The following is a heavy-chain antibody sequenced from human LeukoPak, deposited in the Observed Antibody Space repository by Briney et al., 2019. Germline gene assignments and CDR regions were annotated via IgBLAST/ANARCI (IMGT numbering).Heavy chain of an antibody. Sequence: PGGSLRLSCAASGFTFNAYSMNWVRQAPGQGLEWVSSITSSGSYIYYRDSLKGRFTISRDNAKNSLYLQMNSLRAEDTAVYYCAKDIVNWGQGTLVTVSS. D-gene: IGHD1-26*01. CDR2: ITSSGSYI. V-gene: IGHV3-21*01. CDR3: AKDIVN. J-gene: IGHJ4*02. CDR1: GFTFNAYS.